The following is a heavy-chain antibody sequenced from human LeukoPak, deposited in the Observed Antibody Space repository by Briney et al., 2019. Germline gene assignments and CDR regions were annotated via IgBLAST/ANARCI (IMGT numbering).Heavy chain of an antibody. CDR1: GFTFSNYA. V-gene: IGHV3-23*01. CDR2: IGGDGGRT. J-gene: IGHJ4*02. Sequence: GGSLRLSCAASGFTFSNYAMNWVRQAPGKGLEWVSAIGGDGGRTYYADSVKGRFTISRDNSKDTAFLQMNSLRAEDTAVYYCAKASRQGAVASPLDYWGQGTLVTVSS. D-gene: IGHD6-19*01. CDR3: AKASRQGAVASPLDY.